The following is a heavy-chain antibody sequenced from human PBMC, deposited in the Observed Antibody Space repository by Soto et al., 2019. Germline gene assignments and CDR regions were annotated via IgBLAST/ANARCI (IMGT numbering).Heavy chain of an antibody. J-gene: IGHJ3*02. Sequence: EVQLVESGGGLVQPGESLRLSCAASGFTFSPFYMHWVRQAPGKGLEWVSHINGDGTTTVYADSVKGRFTISRDNAKSTLYLQMSSLRTEDTAVYYCVRDRGYPDSFDIWGQGTMVTLSS. V-gene: IGHV3-74*01. CDR1: GFTFSPFY. D-gene: IGHD6-13*01. CDR2: INGDGTTT. CDR3: VRDRGYPDSFDI.